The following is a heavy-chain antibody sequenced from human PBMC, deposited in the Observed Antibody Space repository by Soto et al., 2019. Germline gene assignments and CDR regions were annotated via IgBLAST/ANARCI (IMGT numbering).Heavy chain of an antibody. CDR2: ISAYNGNT. CDR3: ARVDEALSYYYYLAV. CDR1: GYTFTSYG. V-gene: IGHV1-18*01. J-gene: IGHJ6*03. D-gene: IGHD3-9*01. Sequence: ASVKVSCKASGYTFTSYGISWCGPAPRQGLEWMGWISAYNGNTSYAQKIQGRVTMTTDTSKSTAYMELRSLRSDDTAVYCFARVDEALSYYYYLAVWGKGTTVTVSS.